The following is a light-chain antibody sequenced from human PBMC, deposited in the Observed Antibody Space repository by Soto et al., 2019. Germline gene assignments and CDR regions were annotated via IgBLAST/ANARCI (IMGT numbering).Light chain of an antibody. CDR1: QSISNW. V-gene: IGKV1-5*03. CDR2: RAS. J-gene: IGKJ1*01. Sequence: DIQMTQSPSTLSSSVGDRVTITCRASQSISNWLAWYQQEPGKAPKLLIYRASMLETGVTSRFSGSGSGTDFTLNISSLQHDAFATYYCQQYSTYWTVGQGTKVEI. CDR3: QQYSTYWT.